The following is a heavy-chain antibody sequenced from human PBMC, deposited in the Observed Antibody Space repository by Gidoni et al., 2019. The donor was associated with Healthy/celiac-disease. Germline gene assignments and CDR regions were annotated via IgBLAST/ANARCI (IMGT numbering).Heavy chain of an antibody. CDR1: GFTCDDYA. D-gene: IGHD3-9*01. CDR3: AKAKGPTIYAVLQH. CDR2: ISWNSGSI. J-gene: IGHJ1*01. Sequence: EVQLVESGGGLVQPGRSLRLSCAASGFTCDDYAMHWLRQAPGKGREGVSGISWNSGSIGYADSVKRRFTISRDNAKNSLYLHMNSLRADDTALYYCAKAKGPTIYAVLQHWGQGTLVTVSS. V-gene: IGHV3-9*01.